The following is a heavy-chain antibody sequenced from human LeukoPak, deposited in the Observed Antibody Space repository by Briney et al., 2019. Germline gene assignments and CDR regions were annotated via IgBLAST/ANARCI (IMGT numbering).Heavy chain of an antibody. D-gene: IGHD4-17*01. CDR1: GYTFTGYY. V-gene: IGHV1-2*02. J-gene: IGHJ4*02. CDR3: ARDFDVAFSTETTGNC. Sequence: ASVKVSCKASGYTFTGYYMHWVRQAPGQGLEWMGWINPNSGGTNYAQKFQGRVTMTRDTSISTAYMELSRLRSDDTAVYYCARDFDVAFSTETTGNCWGQGTLVTVSS. CDR2: INPNSGGT.